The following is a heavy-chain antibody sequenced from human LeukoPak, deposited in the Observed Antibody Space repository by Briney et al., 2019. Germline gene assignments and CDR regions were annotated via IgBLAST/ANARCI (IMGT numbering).Heavy chain of an antibody. CDR1: GFSFSSYA. J-gene: IGHJ4*02. CDR2: ISGSGGST. D-gene: IGHD3-10*01. CDR3: ATGRTIWVRGVLDY. Sequence: GGSLRLSCAASGFSFSSYAMSWVRQAPGKGLEWVSAISGSGGSTYYADSAKGRFTISRDNSKNTLYLQMNSLRAEDTAVYYCATGRTIWVRGVLDYWGQGTLVTVSS. V-gene: IGHV3-23*01.